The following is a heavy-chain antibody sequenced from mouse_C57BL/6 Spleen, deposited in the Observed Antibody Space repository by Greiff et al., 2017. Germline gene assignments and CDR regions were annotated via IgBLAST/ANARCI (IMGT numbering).Heavy chain of an antibody. D-gene: IGHD4-1*01. CDR2: IYPGDGDT. Sequence: VKLMESGAELVKPGASVKISCKASGYAFSSYWMNWVKQRPGKGLEWIGQIYPGDGDTNYNGKFKGKATLTADKSSSTAYMQLSSLTSEDSAVYFCARRTGTDAMDTGVKEPQSPSPQ. CDR3: ARRTGTDAMDT. CDR1: GYAFSSYW. V-gene: IGHV1-80*01. J-gene: IGHJ4*01.